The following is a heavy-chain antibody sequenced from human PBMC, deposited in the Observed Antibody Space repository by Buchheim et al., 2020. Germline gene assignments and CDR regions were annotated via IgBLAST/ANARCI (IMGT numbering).Heavy chain of an antibody. V-gene: IGHV1-46*01. Sequence: QVQLVQSGAEVKKPGASVKVSCKASGYTFTSYYMHWVRQAPGQGLEWMGIINPSGGSTSYAQKFQGRVTMTRDTSTSTVSMELSSLRSEDTAVYYCARDIVVVPAAIKEYYFDYWGQGTL. CDR2: INPSGGST. D-gene: IGHD2-2*01. CDR3: ARDIVVVPAAIKEYYFDY. CDR1: GYTFTSYY. J-gene: IGHJ4*02.